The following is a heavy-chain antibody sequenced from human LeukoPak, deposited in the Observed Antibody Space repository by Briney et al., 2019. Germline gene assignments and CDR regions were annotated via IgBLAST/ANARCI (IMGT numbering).Heavy chain of an antibody. Sequence: ASVKVSCKASGGTFSSYAISWVRQAPGQGLEWMGRIIPIFGTANYAQKFQGRVTITKDESTSTAYLELSSLRSEDTAVYYCARESKPYYDILTGSWRFDPWGQGTLVTVSS. V-gene: IGHV1-69*05. CDR3: ARESKPYYDILTGSWRFDP. CDR1: GGTFSSYA. CDR2: IIPIFGTA. D-gene: IGHD3-9*01. J-gene: IGHJ5*02.